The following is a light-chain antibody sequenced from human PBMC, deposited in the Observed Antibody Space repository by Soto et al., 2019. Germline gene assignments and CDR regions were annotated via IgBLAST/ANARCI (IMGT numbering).Light chain of an antibody. J-gene: IGKJ2*01. Sequence: EIVMTQSPATLSVSPGERATLSCRASQRVSSNLAWYQQKPGQAPRLLIYGASTRATGIPARFSGSGSGTEFTLTISSLQSEDFAVYYCQQYNNCPPTFGQGTKLEIK. CDR2: GAS. CDR3: QQYNNCPPT. V-gene: IGKV3-15*01. CDR1: QRVSSN.